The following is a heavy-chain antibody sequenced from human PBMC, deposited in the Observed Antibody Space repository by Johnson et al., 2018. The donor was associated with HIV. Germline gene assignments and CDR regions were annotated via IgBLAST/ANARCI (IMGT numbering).Heavy chain of an antibody. J-gene: IGHJ3*02. D-gene: IGHD6-25*01. CDR3: AKETPSSGGTFDI. V-gene: IGHV3-20*04. CDR2: INWNGGST. Sequence: VQLVESGGGLIQPGKSLRLSCAASGFTFDDYGMSWVRQAPGKGLEWVSGINWNGGSTGYADSVKGRFTISRDNAKNSLYLQMNSLRAEDTAVYYCAKETPSSGGTFDIWGQGTMVTVSS. CDR1: GFTFDDYG.